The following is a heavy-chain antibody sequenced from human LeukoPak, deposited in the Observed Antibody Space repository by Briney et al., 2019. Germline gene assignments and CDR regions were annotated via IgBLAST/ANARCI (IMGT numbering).Heavy chain of an antibody. CDR1: DGSISSRNYY. D-gene: IGHD6-19*01. J-gene: IGHJ4*02. CDR3: ARHQGILRVGWLIPTYIDY. V-gene: IGHV4-39*01. CDR2: SYYSGGT. Sequence: SEILSLTCTVSDGSISSRNYYWGWVRQPPGKGLERIGSSYYSGGTYYNPSLKSRVTISVDTSKHQLSLKLHSVTAADTAVYYCARHQGILRVGWLIPTYIDYWGQGTLVTVSS.